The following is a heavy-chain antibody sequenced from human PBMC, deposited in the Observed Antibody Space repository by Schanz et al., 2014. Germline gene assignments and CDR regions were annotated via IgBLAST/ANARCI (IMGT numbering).Heavy chain of an antibody. D-gene: IGHD3-16*01. CDR3: ARGTPFLCDY. J-gene: IGHJ4*02. V-gene: IGHV3-7*01. CDR2: IKQDGIEK. CDR1: GFTFSTYS. Sequence: EVQLVESGGGLVKPGGSLRLSCAASGFTFSTYSMNWVRQAPGKGLEWVANIKQDGIEKYYVDSVKGRFTISRDNAKNSLYLQMSSLRAEDTAVYYCARGTPFLCDYWGQGTLVTVSS.